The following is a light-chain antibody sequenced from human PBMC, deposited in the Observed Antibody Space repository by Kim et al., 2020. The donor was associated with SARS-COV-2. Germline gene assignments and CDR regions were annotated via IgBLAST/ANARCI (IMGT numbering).Light chain of an antibody. Sequence: DIQMTQSPLSLSASVGDRVTITCRASQSIAMYLNWYQQKPGKAPNLLIYASSSLQSGVPSRFSGSGSGTDFTLTISSLQPEDFATYFCQQSYSTPLTFGGGTKVDIK. V-gene: IGKV1-39*01. CDR2: ASS. J-gene: IGKJ4*01. CDR1: QSIAMY. CDR3: QQSYSTPLT.